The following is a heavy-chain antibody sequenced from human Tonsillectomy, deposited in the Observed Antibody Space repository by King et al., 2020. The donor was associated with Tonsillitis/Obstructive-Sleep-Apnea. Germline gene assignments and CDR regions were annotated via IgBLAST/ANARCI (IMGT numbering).Heavy chain of an antibody. CDR3: ARDRPWTTVTGYFDY. V-gene: IGHV3-7*01. J-gene: IGHJ4*02. CDR1: GFTFSSYW. Sequence: VQLVESGGGLVQPGGSLRLSCAGSGFTFSSYWMSWVRQAPGKGLEWVANIKQDGSQKYYVDSVKGRFIISRDNAKNSLYLQMNSLRAEDTAVYYCARDRPWTTVTGYFDYWGQGTLVTASS. CDR2: IKQDGSQK. D-gene: IGHD4-17*01.